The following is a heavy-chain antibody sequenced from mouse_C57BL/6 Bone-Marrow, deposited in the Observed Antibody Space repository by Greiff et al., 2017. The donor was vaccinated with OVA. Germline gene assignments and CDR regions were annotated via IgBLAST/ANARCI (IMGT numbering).Heavy chain of an antibody. CDR3: ARYYYGSRGGYYLDY. J-gene: IGHJ2*01. D-gene: IGHD1-1*01. V-gene: IGHV1-69*01. CDR2: IDPSDSYT. Sequence: QVQLQQPGAELVMPGASVKLSCKASGYTFTSYWMHWVKQSPGQGLEWIGEIDPSDSYTNYNQKLKGKSTLTVDKSSSTAYMQLSSLTSEDSAVYYCARYYYGSRGGYYLDYWGQGTTLTVSS. CDR1: GYTFTSYW.